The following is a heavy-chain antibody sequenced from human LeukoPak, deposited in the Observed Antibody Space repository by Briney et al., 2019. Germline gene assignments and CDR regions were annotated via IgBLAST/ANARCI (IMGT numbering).Heavy chain of an antibody. Sequence: GGSLRLSCAASGFTFNTYSMNWVRQGPGKGLEWVANIKQDGSEKNYVDSVKGRFTISRDNAKNSLYLQMNSLRAEDTAVYYCAELGITMIGGVWGKGTTVTISS. CDR1: GFTFNTYS. D-gene: IGHD3-10*02. CDR3: AELGITMIGGV. J-gene: IGHJ6*04. CDR2: IKQDGSEK. V-gene: IGHV3-7*01.